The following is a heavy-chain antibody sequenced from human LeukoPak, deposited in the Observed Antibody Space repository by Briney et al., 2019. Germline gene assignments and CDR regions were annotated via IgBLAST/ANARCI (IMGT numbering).Heavy chain of an antibody. CDR2: IYYSGST. CDR3: ARLGRYNWFDP. Sequence: PSQTLSLTCTVSGGSISSGDYYWSWIRQPPGKGLEWIGSIYYSGSTYYNPSLKSRVTISVDTSKNQFFLKLSSVTAADTAVFYWARLGRYNWFDPWGQGTLVTVSS. V-gene: IGHV4-39*01. J-gene: IGHJ5*01. CDR1: GGSISSGDYY.